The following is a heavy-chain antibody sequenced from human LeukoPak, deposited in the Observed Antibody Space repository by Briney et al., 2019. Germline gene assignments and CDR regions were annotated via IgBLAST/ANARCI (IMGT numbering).Heavy chain of an antibody. CDR3: ARVGTDY. J-gene: IGHJ4*02. Sequence: GGSLRLSCAASEFTVSSKYMSWVRQAPGKGLEWVSSISSSSSYIYYADSVKGRFTISRDNAKNSLYLQMNSLRAEDTAVYYCARVGTDYWGQGTLVTVSS. D-gene: IGHD1-1*01. CDR2: ISSSSSYI. V-gene: IGHV3-21*01. CDR1: EFTVSSKY.